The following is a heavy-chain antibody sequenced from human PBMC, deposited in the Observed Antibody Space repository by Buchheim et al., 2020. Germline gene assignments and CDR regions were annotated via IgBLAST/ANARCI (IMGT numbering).Heavy chain of an antibody. D-gene: IGHD3-3*01. CDR3: SLRFLEWSVNPDY. J-gene: IGHJ4*02. V-gene: IGHV4-39*01. CDR2: IYYSGST. Sequence: QVQLQQWGAGLLKPSETLSLTCTVSGGSISSSSYYWGWIRQPPGKGLEWIGSIYYSGSTYYNPSLKSRVTISVDTSKNQFSLKLSSVTAADTAVYYCSLRFLEWSVNPDYWGQGTL. CDR1: GGSISSSSYY.